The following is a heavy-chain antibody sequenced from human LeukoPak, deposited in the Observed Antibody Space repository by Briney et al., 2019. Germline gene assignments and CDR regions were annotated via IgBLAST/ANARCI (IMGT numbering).Heavy chain of an antibody. J-gene: IGHJ4*02. V-gene: IGHV3-30*18. CDR2: ISYDGSNK. CDR3: AKDGSGTIGYYFDY. Sequence: PGGSLRLSCAAYGFTFSSYGMHWVRQAPGKGLEWVAVISYDGSNKYYADSVKGRFTISRDNSKNTLYLQMNSLRAEDTAVYYCAKDGSGTIGYYFDYWGQGTLVTVSS. D-gene: IGHD3-10*01. CDR1: GFTFSSYG.